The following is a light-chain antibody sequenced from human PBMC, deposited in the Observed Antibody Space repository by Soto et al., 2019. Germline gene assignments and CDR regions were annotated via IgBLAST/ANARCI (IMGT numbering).Light chain of an antibody. V-gene: IGLV2-14*01. J-gene: IGLJ1*01. CDR2: DVS. CDR1: SSDVGGYNY. CDR3: SSYTSSSLDV. Sequence: QSALTQPASVSGSPGQSVTISCTGTSSDVGGYNYVSWYQQPPGKAPKLMIYDVSNRPSGVSNRFSGSKSGNTASLTISGLQAEDEADYYCSSYTSSSLDVFGTGTKVTVL.